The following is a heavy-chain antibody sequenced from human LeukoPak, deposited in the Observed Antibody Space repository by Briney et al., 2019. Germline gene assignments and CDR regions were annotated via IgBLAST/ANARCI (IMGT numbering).Heavy chain of an antibody. J-gene: IGHJ4*02. CDR2: MHGGNGNT. CDR1: GHKFISHY. Sequence: ASVRVSCKASGHKFISHYLQWVRQAPGLGPEWMGWMHGGNGNTRYAEKFEGRVTMTRDTSTGTAYMDLSTLTSDDTAVYYRAREGSYCVGGDCYSFDFWGQGTLVTVSS. V-gene: IGHV1-2*02. CDR3: AREGSYCVGGDCYSFDF. D-gene: IGHD2-21*02.